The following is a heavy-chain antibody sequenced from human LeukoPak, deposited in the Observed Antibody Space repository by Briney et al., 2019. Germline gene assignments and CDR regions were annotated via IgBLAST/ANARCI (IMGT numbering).Heavy chain of an antibody. CDR1: VGTSSSYP. D-gene: IGHD5-12*01. J-gene: IGHJ4*02. V-gene: IGHV1-69*02. CDR2: IIPILGIP. CDR3: ATLTRGATAY. Sequence: ASVKVSCKASVGTSSSYPISWVRQAAGQGLEWMGRIIPILGIPNYAQKFQGRVTISADKSTSTAYMDLSSLRSEDTAVYYCATLTRGATAYWGQGTLVTVSS.